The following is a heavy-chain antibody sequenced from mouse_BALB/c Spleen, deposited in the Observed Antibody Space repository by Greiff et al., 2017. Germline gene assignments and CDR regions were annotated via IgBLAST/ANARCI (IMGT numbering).Heavy chain of an antibody. CDR2: ILPGSGST. D-gene: IGHD4-1*02. V-gene: IGHV1-9*01. Sequence: VQLQQSGAELMKPGASVKISCKATGYTFSSYWIEWVKQRPGHGLEWIGEILPGSGSTNYNEKFKGKATLTADTSSNTAYMQLSSLTSEDSAVYYCARAPTGRYFDYWGQGTTLTVSS. CDR3: ARAPTGRYFDY. J-gene: IGHJ2*01. CDR1: GYTFSSYW.